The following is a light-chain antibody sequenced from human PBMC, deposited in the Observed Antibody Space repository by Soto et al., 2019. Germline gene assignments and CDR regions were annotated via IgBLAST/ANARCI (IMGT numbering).Light chain of an antibody. Sequence: IVLTQSQATLSLSPGQRATLSCRASQRISGYLAWYQQKPGQAPRLLIYDASNRATGIPVRFSGIGSGTDDTITVSRLETEDFAVYYGQQRSNLPWTFSQGTKVDIK. CDR2: DAS. V-gene: IGKV3-11*01. CDR1: QRISGY. CDR3: QQRSNLPWT. J-gene: IGKJ1*01.